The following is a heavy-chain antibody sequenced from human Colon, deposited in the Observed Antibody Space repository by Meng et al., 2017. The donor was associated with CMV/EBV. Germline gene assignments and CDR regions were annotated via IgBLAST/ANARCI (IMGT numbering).Heavy chain of an antibody. Sequence: ASVKVSCKASGYPFTNYKINWVRQATGQGLEWMGWMNPNSGETGFARKFQGRITMTRDTSISTAYLELTTLKSEDTALYFCAVIVPATDYSYGTDVWGQGTPVTVSS. J-gene: IGHJ6*02. D-gene: IGHD2-15*01. CDR3: AVIVPATDYSYGTDV. CDR1: GYPFTNYK. V-gene: IGHV1-8*01. CDR2: MNPNSGET.